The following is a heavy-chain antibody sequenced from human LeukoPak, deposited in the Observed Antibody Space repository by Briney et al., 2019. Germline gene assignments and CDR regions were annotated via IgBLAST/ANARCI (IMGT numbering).Heavy chain of an antibody. CDR1: GFTFSDSY. Sequence: PGGSLRLSCAASGFTFSDSYMTWVRQAPGKGVEWVAYISGSGHDINYSDSVKGRFTISRDNAKNSLYLQMSSLRVEDTAVYYCARDLNNRGGYYGSGVWLYWGQGTLVTVSS. D-gene: IGHD3-10*01. V-gene: IGHV3-11*04. CDR3: ARDLNNRGGYYGSGVWLY. J-gene: IGHJ4*02. CDR2: ISGSGHDI.